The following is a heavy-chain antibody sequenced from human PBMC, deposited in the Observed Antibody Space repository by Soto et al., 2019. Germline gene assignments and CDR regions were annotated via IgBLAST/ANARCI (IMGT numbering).Heavy chain of an antibody. Sequence: PSETLSLTCTVSGGSISSYYWSWIRQPPGKGLEWIGYIYYSGSTNYNPSLKSRVTISVDTSKNQFSLKMSSVTAADTALYYCASITGTTDAFDIWGQGTMVTVSS. D-gene: IGHD1-7*01. V-gene: IGHV4-59*01. CDR3: ASITGTTDAFDI. CDR2: IYYSGST. CDR1: GGSISSYY. J-gene: IGHJ3*02.